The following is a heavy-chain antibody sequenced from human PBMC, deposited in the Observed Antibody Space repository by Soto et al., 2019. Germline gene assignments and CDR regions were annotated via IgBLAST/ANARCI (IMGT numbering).Heavy chain of an antibody. J-gene: IGHJ3*02. CDR3: ARDRPSMLAAFDI. Sequence: PSETLSLTCTVSGGSISSGGYYWSWIRQHPGKGLEWIGYIYYSGSTYYNPSLKSRVTISVDTSKNQFSLKLSSVTAADTAVYYCARDRPSMLAAFDIWGQGTMVTVSS. V-gene: IGHV4-31*03. CDR1: GGSISSGGYY. D-gene: IGHD3-10*02. CDR2: IYYSGST.